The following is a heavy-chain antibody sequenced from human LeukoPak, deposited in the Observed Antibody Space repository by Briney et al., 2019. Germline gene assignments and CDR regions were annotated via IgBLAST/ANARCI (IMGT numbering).Heavy chain of an antibody. V-gene: IGHV1-69*04. Sequence: SVKVSCKASGGTSSSYAISWVRQAPGQGLEWMGRIIPIFGIANYAQKFQGRVTITADKSTSTAYMELSSLRSEDTAVYYCARDRDCSSTSCYTRYIQEGADYYYYGMDVWGQGTTVTASS. D-gene: IGHD2-2*02. CDR1: GGTSSSYA. J-gene: IGHJ6*02. CDR2: IIPIFGIA. CDR3: ARDRDCSSTSCYTRYIQEGADYYYYGMDV.